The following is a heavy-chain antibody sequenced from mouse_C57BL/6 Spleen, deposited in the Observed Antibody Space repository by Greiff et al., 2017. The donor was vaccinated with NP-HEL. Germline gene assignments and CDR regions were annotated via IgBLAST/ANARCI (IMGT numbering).Heavy chain of an antibody. J-gene: IGHJ2*01. CDR1: GYSITSGYD. Sequence: DVQLQESGPGMVKPSQSLSLTCTVTGYSITSGYDWHWIRHFPGNKLEWTGYISYSGSTNYIPSLKSRISITHDTSKHHFFLKLNSVTTDDTATYYCARGDRQVFHYFDYWGQGTTLTVSS. D-gene: IGHD3-2*02. CDR3: ARGDRQVFHYFDY. CDR2: ISYSGST. V-gene: IGHV3-1*01.